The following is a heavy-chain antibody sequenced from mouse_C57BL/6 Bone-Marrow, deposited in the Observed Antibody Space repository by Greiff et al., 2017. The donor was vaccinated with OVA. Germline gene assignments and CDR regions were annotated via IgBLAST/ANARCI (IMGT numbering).Heavy chain of an antibody. CDR3: ARGELSYAMDY. CDR1: GYTFTSYW. V-gene: IGHV1-52*01. Sequence: QVQLQQPGAELVRPGSSVKLSCKASGYTFTSYWMHRVKQRPIQGLEWIGNIDPSDSETHYNQKFKDKATLTVDKSSSTAYMQLSSLTSEDSAVYYCARGELSYAMDYWGQGTSVTVSS. CDR2: IDPSDSET. D-gene: IGHD1-3*01. J-gene: IGHJ4*01.